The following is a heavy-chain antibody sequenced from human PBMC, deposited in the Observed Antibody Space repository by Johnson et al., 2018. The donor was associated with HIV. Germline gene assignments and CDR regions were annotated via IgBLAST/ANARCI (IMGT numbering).Heavy chain of an antibody. D-gene: IGHD3-22*01. CDR2: IRYDGSNK. J-gene: IGHJ3*02. V-gene: IGHV3-30*02. Sequence: QVQLVESGGGVVQPGGSLRLSCAASGFTFSSYGMHWVRQAPGKGLEWVAFIRYDGSNKYYADSVKGRFTISRDNSKNTLYLQMNSLRAEDTAVYYCAKDQGHDYDSSGYYYVGAFDIWGQGTMVTVSS. CDR1: GFTFSSYG. CDR3: AKDQGHDYDSSGYYYVGAFDI.